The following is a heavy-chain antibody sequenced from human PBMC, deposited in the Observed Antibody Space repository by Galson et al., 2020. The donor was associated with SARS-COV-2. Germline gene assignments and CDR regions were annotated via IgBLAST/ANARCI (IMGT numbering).Heavy chain of an antibody. V-gene: IGHV3-30-3*01. J-gene: IGHJ4*02. CDR2: VSYDGGRK. CDR3: ARDGDLGSCSVGSCYAMPAFDY. Sequence: GGSLRLSCAVSGFPFSSYTMYWIRQAPGTGLEWVAVVSYDGGRKFYTDSVKGRFTISRDNSKNTLYLQMNSLRPEDTAVYYCARDGDLGSCSVGSCYAMPAFDYWGQGTLVTVSS. D-gene: IGHD2-15*01. CDR1: GFPFSSYT.